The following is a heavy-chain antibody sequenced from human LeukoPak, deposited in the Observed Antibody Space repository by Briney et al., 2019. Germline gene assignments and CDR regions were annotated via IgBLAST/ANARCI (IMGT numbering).Heavy chain of an antibody. CDR3: ARDKGYYYDSSGYYGYFDN. J-gene: IGHJ4*02. CDR2: IWYDGSKQ. Sequence: GRSLRLSCAASGFIFRTYGIHWVRQAPGKGLEWVAVIWYDGSKQYYADSVKGRFTISRDNSKNTLDLQMGSLRVEDTAVYYCARDKGYYYDSSGYYGYFDNWGQGALVTVSS. V-gene: IGHV3-33*01. CDR1: GFIFRTYG. D-gene: IGHD3-22*01.